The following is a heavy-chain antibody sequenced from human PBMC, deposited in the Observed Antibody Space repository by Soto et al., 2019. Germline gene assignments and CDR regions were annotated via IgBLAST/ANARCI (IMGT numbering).Heavy chain of an antibody. J-gene: IGHJ4*02. Sequence: GGSLRLSCAASGFTFSSYAMSWVRQAPGKGLEWVSAISGSGGSTYYADSVKGRFTISRDNSKNTLYLQMNSLRAEDTAVYYCAKDKVTTIFGVVIMFDYWGQGTLVTVSS. CDR3: AKDKVTTIFGVVIMFDY. V-gene: IGHV3-23*01. CDR2: ISGSGGST. CDR1: GFTFSSYA. D-gene: IGHD3-3*01.